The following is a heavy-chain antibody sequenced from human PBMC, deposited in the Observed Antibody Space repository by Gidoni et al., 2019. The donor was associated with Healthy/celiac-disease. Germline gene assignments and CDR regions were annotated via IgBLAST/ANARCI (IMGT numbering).Heavy chain of an antibody. CDR2: IWYDGSNK. Sequence: QVQLVESGGGVVQPGRSLRLPCAASGFTFSSYGMHWVRQAPGKGLEWVAVIWYDGSNKYYADSVKGRFTISRDNSKNTLYLQMNSLRAEDTAVYYCARDFPLGHAFDYWGQGTLVTVSS. J-gene: IGHJ4*02. CDR3: ARDFPLGHAFDY. V-gene: IGHV3-33*01. CDR1: GFTFSSYG. D-gene: IGHD7-27*01.